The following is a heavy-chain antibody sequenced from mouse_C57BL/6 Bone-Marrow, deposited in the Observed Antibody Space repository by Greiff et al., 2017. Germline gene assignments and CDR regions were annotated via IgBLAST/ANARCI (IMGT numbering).Heavy chain of an antibody. V-gene: IGHV1-64*01. D-gene: IGHD1-1*01. CDR2: IHPNSGST. J-gene: IGHJ2*01. CDR3: AIYYGSSHYFDY. CDR1: GYTFTSYW. Sequence: VQLQQPGAELVKPGASVKLSCKASGYTFTSYWMHWVKQRPEQGLEWIGMIHPNSGSTNYNEKFKSKATLTVDKSSSTAYMQLSSLTSEDSAVYYCAIYYGSSHYFDYWGQGTTLTVSS.